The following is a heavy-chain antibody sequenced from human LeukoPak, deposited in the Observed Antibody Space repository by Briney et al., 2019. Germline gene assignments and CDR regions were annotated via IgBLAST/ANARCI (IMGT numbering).Heavy chain of an antibody. V-gene: IGHV1-46*01. Sequence: ASVKVSCMASGYTFTSYYMHWVRQAPGQGLEWMGIINPSGGSTSYAQKFQGRVTMTRDTSTSTVYMELSSLRSEDTAVYYCAREQQLVGFDPWGQGTLVTVSS. D-gene: IGHD6-13*01. CDR2: INPSGGST. J-gene: IGHJ5*02. CDR1: GYTFTSYY. CDR3: AREQQLVGFDP.